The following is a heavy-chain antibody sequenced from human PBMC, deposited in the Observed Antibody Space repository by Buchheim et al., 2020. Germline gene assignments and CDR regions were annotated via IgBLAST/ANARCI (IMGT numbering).Heavy chain of an antibody. CDR2: IRGSGYST. J-gene: IGHJ5*02. Sequence: EVQLLESGGGLIQPGESPRLACAGSGFTFSSYAMTWVRQAPGKGLEWVSAIRGSGYSTSYADSVKGRFTILRANSNNTPYLQMNSLRVEDTAVYYCAKDVDTAGGDSGSWGQGTL. V-gene: IGHV3-23*01. D-gene: IGHD2-21*02. CDR1: GFTFSSYA. CDR3: AKDVDTAGGDSGS.